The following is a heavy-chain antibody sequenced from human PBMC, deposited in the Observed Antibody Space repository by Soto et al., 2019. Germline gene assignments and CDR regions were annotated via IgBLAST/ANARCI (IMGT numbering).Heavy chain of an antibody. D-gene: IGHD5-12*01. CDR1: GFPFSRYA. CDR2: ISSNGGSK. J-gene: IGHJ4*02. V-gene: IGHV3-64*01. Sequence: EVQLVESGGGLVQPGGSLRLSCAASGFPFSRYAMHWVRQAPGKGLEYVSPISSNGGSKYYANSVKGRFTISRDNSKNTLYLQMGSLRPEDTAVYYCARGGRGYEFDYWGQGTLVTVSS. CDR3: ARGGRGYEFDY.